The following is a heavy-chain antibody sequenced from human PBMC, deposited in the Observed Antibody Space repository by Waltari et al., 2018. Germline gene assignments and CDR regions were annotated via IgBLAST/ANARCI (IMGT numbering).Heavy chain of an antibody. CDR1: GFTFSNYW. CDR3: TRGEINYSRFDY. J-gene: IGHJ4*02. D-gene: IGHD4-4*01. Sequence: EVQLVESGGDLVQPGGSLRLSCAASGFTFSNYWMHWVRQAPGKGLAWVSRIKCDVVSKVYANSVAGRFTISRDNAKNTVYLEMSGLRAEDTAVYYCTRGEINYSRFDYWGQGSLVTVSS. CDR2: IKCDVVSK. V-gene: IGHV3-74*01.